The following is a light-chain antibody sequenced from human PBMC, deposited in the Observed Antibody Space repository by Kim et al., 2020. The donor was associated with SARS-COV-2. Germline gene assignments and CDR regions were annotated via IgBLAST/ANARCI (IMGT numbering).Light chain of an antibody. V-gene: IGKV3-15*01. CDR3: QLYHRWPPMYT. J-gene: IGKJ2*01. Sequence: PVEGATLACRASQGVTTDMVWYQQKRGQAPRLLIYDASTRATGVPARYSGSGAGTDFTLIINGLQSEDFAVYYCQLYHRWPPMYTFGQGTKVDIK. CDR2: DAS. CDR1: QGVTTD.